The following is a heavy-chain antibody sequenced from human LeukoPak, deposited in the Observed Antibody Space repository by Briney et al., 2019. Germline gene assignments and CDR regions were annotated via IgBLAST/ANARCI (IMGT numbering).Heavy chain of an antibody. Sequence: PSETLSLTCAVYGGSFSGYYWSWIRQPPGKGLEWIGEINHSGSTNYNPSLKSRVTISVDTSKNQFSLKLSSVTAADTAVYYCARPSIAAAGITAFDIWGQGTTVTVSS. V-gene: IGHV4-34*01. D-gene: IGHD6-13*01. CDR3: ARPSIAAAGITAFDI. J-gene: IGHJ3*02. CDR1: GGSFSGYY. CDR2: INHSGST.